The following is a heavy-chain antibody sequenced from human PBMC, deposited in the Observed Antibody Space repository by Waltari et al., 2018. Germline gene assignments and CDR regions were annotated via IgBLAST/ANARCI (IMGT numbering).Heavy chain of an antibody. J-gene: IGHJ3*02. CDR3: ARSTVSDAFDI. Sequence: QVQLQESGPGLVKPSETLSLTCTVSGGSISSYYWSWIRQPPGKGLEWIGYIYYSGSTNYNPSLKSRVTISVDTSKNQFSLKLSSVTAADTAVYYCARSTVSDAFDIWGQGTMVTVSS. V-gene: IGHV4-59*01. CDR2: IYYSGST. D-gene: IGHD4-17*01. CDR1: GGSISSYY.